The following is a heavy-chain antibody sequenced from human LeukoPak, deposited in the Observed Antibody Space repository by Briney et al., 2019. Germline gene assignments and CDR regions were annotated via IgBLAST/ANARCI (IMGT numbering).Heavy chain of an antibody. J-gene: IGHJ6*02. V-gene: IGHV3-7*01. CDR1: GFTFSSYW. CDR3: ARDMDQPYYYYGMDV. Sequence: PGGSLRLSCAASGFTFSSYWMSWVRQAPGKGLEWVANIKQDGSEKYYVDSVKGRFTISRDNAKNSLYLQMNSLRAEDTAGYFLARDMDQPYYYYGMDVWGQGTTVTVSS. D-gene: IGHD2-2*01. CDR2: IKQDGSEK.